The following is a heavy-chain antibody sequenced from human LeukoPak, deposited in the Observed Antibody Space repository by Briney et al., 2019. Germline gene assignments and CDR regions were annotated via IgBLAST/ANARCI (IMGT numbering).Heavy chain of an antibody. CDR2: IYASGST. J-gene: IGHJ4*02. CDR3: AGAPSGSLTWLSPLDY. V-gene: IGHV4-61*02. D-gene: IGHD5-12*01. Sequence: PSETLSLTCTVSGGSISSSNYYWSWVRQPAGKGLEWIGRIYASGSTNYNPSLKSRVIISLDTSKNQLSLKLTSVTAADTAVYYRAGAPSGSLTWLSPLDYWGQGTLVTVSS. CDR1: GGSISSSNYY.